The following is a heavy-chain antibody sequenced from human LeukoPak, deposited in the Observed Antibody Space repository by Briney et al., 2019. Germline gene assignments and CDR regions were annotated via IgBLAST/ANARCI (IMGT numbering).Heavy chain of an antibody. CDR1: GYTFTSYV. Sequence: ASVKVSCKASGYTFTSYVISWVRQAPGQGLEWMGWISAYNGNTNYAQKLQGRVTMTTDTSTSTAYMELRSLRSDDTAVYYCVRDRARERYYYDSSGYYGYFDYWGQGTLVTVSS. CDR3: VRDRARERYYYDSSGYYGYFDY. V-gene: IGHV1-18*01. D-gene: IGHD3-22*01. CDR2: ISAYNGNT. J-gene: IGHJ4*02.